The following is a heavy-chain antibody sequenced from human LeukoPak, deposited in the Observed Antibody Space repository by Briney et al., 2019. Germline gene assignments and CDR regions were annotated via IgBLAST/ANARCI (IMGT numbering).Heavy chain of an antibody. CDR1: GYTFTGYY. Sequence: GASVKVSCKASGYTFTGYYMDWVRQAPEQGLEWMGWINPNSGGTNYAQKFQGRVTMTRDTSISTAYMELSRLRSDDTAVYYCARDTDDFWSGYYFDYWGQGTLVTVSS. CDR2: INPNSGGT. D-gene: IGHD3-3*01. V-gene: IGHV1-2*02. CDR3: ARDTDDFWSGYYFDY. J-gene: IGHJ4*02.